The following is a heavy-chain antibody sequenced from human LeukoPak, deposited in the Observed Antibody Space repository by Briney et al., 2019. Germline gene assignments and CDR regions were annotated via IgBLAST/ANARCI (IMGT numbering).Heavy chain of an antibody. V-gene: IGHV3-21*01. J-gene: IGHJ4*02. D-gene: IGHD2-15*01. CDR1: GFTFSAYS. CDR2: ISSSSSYI. CDR3: ARVQGGRPSGY. Sequence: GGSLRLSCAASGFTFSAYSMNWVRQAPGKGLEWVSSISSSSSYIYYADSVKGRFTISRDNAKNSLYLQMDSLRAEDTAVYYCARVQGGRPSGYWGQGTLVTVSS.